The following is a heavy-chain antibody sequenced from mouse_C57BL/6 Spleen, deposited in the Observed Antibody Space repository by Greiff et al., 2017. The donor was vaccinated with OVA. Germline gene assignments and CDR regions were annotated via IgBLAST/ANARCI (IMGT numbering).Heavy chain of an antibody. V-gene: IGHV2-6-1*01. Sequence: VQGVESGPGLVAPSQSLSITCTVSGFSLTSYGVHWIRQPPGKGLEWLVVIWSDGSTTYNSALKSRLSISKDNSKSQVFLKMNSLQTDDTAMYYCARHTYYSNHMDYWGQGTSVTVSS. CDR2: IWSDGST. CDR1: GFSLTSYG. CDR3: ARHTYYSNHMDY. J-gene: IGHJ4*01. D-gene: IGHD2-5*01.